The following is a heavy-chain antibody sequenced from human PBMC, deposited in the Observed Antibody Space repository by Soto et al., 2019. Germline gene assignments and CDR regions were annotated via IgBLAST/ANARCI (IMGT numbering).Heavy chain of an antibody. CDR1: GGSISSSNW. J-gene: IGHJ4*02. CDR3: ARESSYYDSSAPMYYFDY. D-gene: IGHD3-22*01. Sequence: SETLSLTCAVSGGSISSSNWWRWVRQPPGKGLEWIGEIYHSGSTTYNPPPKSRVTISVDTSKNQFSLKLSSVTAADTAVYYCARESSYYDSSAPMYYFDYWGQGTLVTVSS. V-gene: IGHV4-4*02. CDR2: IYHSGST.